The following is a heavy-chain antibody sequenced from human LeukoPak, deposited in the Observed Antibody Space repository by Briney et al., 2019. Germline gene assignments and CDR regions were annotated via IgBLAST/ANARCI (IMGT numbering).Heavy chain of an antibody. J-gene: IGHJ3*02. V-gene: IGHV3-21*04. CDR1: GFTFSSYS. CDR2: ISSSSSYI. Sequence: GGSLRLSCAASGFTFSSYSMNWVRQAPGKGLEWVSFISSSSSYIYYADSVKGRFTISRDNAKNSLYLQMNSLRAEDTALYYCARHTNDAFDIWGQGTMVTVSS. CDR3: ARHTNDAFDI.